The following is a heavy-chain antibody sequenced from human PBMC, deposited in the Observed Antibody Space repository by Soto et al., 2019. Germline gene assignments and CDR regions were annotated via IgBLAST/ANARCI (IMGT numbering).Heavy chain of an antibody. V-gene: IGHV3-21*01. Sequence: GGSLRLSCAASGFIFSSYSMNWVRQAPGKGLEWISSMSSRSDYIYYADSLKGRFTISRDNAKNSLYLQMNSLRADDTAVYYCAREVDFGFDYWGQGTPVTVSS. CDR2: MSSRSDYI. J-gene: IGHJ4*02. CDR3: AREVDFGFDY. D-gene: IGHD5-12*01. CDR1: GFIFSSYS.